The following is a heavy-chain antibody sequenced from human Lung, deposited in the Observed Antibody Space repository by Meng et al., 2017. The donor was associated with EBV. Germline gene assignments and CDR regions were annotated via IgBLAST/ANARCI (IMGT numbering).Heavy chain of an antibody. V-gene: IGHV1-8*02. J-gene: IGHJ4*02. CDR3: APRVAVFEY. CDR1: GYPFTSFD. CDR2: TAPRRGTT. Sequence: LHSGVELNNPEALWSVSCKAPGYPFTSFDLNWVRQGTGQGLEWMGWTAPRRGTTGYGQTLQGRVTMPWTTSKSSAHTDLSRLRSEETGVYYCAPRVAVFEYWGQGTLVTVSS.